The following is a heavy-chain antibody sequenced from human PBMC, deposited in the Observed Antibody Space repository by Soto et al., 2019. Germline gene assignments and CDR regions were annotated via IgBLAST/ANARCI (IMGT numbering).Heavy chain of an antibody. CDR3: SRHDCVSSSCYYYYYYGMDV. D-gene: IGHD2-2*01. J-gene: IGHJ6*02. CDR2: IIPIFGTA. Sequence: SVKVSCKASGGTFSSYAISWVRQAPGQGLEWMGGIIPIFGTANYAQKFQGRVTITADESTSTAYMELSSLRSEDTAVYYCSRHDCVSSSCYYYYYYGMDVWGQGTTVTVSS. V-gene: IGHV1-69*13. CDR1: GGTFSSYA.